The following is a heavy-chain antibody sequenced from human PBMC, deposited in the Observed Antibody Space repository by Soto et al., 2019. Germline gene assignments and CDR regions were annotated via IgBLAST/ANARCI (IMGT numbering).Heavy chain of an antibody. CDR3: AXAWAAGYYNYYYYGMDV. Sequence: ASVKVSCKASGYTFTSYDINWVRQATGQGLEWMGWMNPNSGNTGYAQKFQGRVTMTRNTSISTAYMELSSLRSEDTAVYYCAXAWAAGYYNYYYYGMDVWGPGTTVTVSS. D-gene: IGHD3-9*01. J-gene: IGHJ6*02. CDR1: GYTFTSYD. V-gene: IGHV1-8*01. CDR2: MNPNSGNT.